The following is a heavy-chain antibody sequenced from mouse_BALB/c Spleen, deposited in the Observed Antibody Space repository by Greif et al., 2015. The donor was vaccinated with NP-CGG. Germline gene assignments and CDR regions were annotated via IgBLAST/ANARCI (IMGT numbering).Heavy chain of an antibody. CDR3: ARSNGDEGQGVLDY. CDR2: IDPANGNT. CDR1: GFNIKDTY. D-gene: IGHD4-1*01. Sequence: EVQLQQSGAELVKPGASVKLSCTASGFNIKDTYMHWVKQRPEQGLEWIGRIDPANGNTKYDPKFQGKATITADTSSNTAYLQLSSLTSEDTAVYYCARSNGDEGQGVLDYWGQGTTLTVSS. V-gene: IGHV14-3*02. J-gene: IGHJ2*01.